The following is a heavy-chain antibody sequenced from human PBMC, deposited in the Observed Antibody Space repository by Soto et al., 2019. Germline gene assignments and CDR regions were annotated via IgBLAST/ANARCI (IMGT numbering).Heavy chain of an antibody. J-gene: IGHJ4*02. CDR2: IKTKGDGGTA. CDR3: TSTMVY. CDR1: GFTFSAAW. Sequence: RGSLRLSCAASGFTFSAAWLTWVRQAPGKGLEWVGRIKTKGDGGTADYAAPVKGRFTISRDDSKNTMYLEMNSLKTEDTAIYYCTSTMVYWGQGTLVTVSS. V-gene: IGHV3-15*01. D-gene: IGHD2-8*01.